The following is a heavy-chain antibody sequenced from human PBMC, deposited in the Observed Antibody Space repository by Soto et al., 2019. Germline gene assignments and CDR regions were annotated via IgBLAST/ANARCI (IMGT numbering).Heavy chain of an antibody. Sequence: PSETLSLTCTVSGGSISSYYWSWIRQPPGKGLEWIGYMYNTGSTIYNPSLKSRVTISVDTSKNQFSLKLNSVTAADTVVYYCSRDLWGYCGADCYPLDVWGQGTTVTVSS. V-gene: IGHV4-59*01. J-gene: IGHJ6*02. CDR1: GGSISSYY. CDR3: SRDLWGYCGADCYPLDV. D-gene: IGHD2-21*02. CDR2: MYNTGST.